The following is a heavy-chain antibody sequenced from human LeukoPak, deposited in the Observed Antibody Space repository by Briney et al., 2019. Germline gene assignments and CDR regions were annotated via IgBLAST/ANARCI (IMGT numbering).Heavy chain of an antibody. Sequence: SETLSLTCNVSGYSISSGYFWGWVRQAPGKGLEWIGSIYQRATVHYNPSLKSRVTISLDTSKNHFSLNLRSMQASDTAVYYCARAFCVGECFVLHIFFDSWGQGTLVTVSS. CDR2: IYQRATV. J-gene: IGHJ4*02. D-gene: IGHD2-21*01. CDR3: ARAFCVGECFVLHIFFDS. V-gene: IGHV4-38-2*02. CDR1: GYSISSGYF.